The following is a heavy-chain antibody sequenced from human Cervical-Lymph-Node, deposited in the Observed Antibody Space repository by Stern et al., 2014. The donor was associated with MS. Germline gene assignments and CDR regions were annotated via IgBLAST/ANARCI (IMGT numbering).Heavy chain of an antibody. V-gene: IGHV5-51*01. D-gene: IGHD4-17*01. CDR2: IDPGDSDT. CDR1: GFSFTNYW. J-gene: IGHJ6*02. CDR3: ARLRDGMDV. Sequence: DQLVQSGAEVKKPGESLKISCQGSGFSFTNYWIAWVRQMPGKGLEWMGIIDPGDSDTRYSPSFQGQVTMSADKSISTAYLQWRSLKASDTAMYYCARLRDGMDVWGQGTTVTVSS.